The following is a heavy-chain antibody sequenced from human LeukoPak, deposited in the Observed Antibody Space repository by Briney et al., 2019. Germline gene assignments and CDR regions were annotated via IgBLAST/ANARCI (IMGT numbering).Heavy chain of an antibody. D-gene: IGHD3-22*01. CDR1: GYTFTSYG. V-gene: IGHV1-18*01. J-gene: IGHJ4*02. Sequence: ASVKVSCKASGYTFTSYGISWVRQAPGQGLEWMGWISAYNGNTNYAQKLQGRVTMTTDTSTSTAYMELRSLRSDDTAVYYCARTPKYYYDSSGFHNPFDYWGQGTLVTVSS. CDR2: ISAYNGNT. CDR3: ARTPKYYYDSSGFHNPFDY.